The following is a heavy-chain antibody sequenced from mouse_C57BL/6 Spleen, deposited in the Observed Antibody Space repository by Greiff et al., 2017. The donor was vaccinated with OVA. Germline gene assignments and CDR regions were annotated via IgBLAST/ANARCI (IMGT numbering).Heavy chain of an antibody. Sequence: QVTLKVSGPGILQPSQSLSLTCSFSGFSLSTFGMGVGWIRQPSGKGLEWLVHICWDDDKYYNPALKSRPPISQDTSKNQVFLKIANVYAADTATYYCARIDSQFAYWGQGTLVTVSA. J-gene: IGHJ3*01. D-gene: IGHD2-12*01. V-gene: IGHV8-8*01. CDR2: ICWDDDK. CDR3: ARIDSQFAY. CDR1: GFSLSTFGMG.